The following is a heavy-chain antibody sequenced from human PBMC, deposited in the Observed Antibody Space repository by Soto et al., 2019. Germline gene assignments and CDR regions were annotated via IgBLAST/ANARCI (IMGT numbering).Heavy chain of an antibody. V-gene: IGHV3-74*01. J-gene: IGHJ5*02. Sequence: EVHLVESGGGLVQPGGSLRLSCGVSGFTFTYYYWMHWARQVPGKGWVGLWSINAVGCVIPHADSVQGRITVYTDSAKHTLYLQMNSLRDEDTGVYSCVIEDCSGGLSKRFDLWGQGIPVTVSS. D-gene: IGHD2-15*01. CDR3: VIEDCSGGLSKRFDL. CDR1: GFTFTYYYW. CDR2: INAVGCVI.